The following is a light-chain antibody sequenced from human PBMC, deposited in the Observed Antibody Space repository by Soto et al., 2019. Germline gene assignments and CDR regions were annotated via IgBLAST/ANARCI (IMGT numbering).Light chain of an antibody. CDR3: MQSIQLPIT. CDR1: QSVLYSSNNQNY. CDR2: EVS. J-gene: IGKJ5*01. Sequence: DIVMTQSPDSLAVSLGERATINCKSSQSVLYSSNNQNYLARYQQKVGQPPQLLIYEVSNRFSGVPDRFSGSGSGTDFTLKISRVEAEDVGVYYCMQSIQLPITFGQGTRLEIK. V-gene: IGKV2D-29*01.